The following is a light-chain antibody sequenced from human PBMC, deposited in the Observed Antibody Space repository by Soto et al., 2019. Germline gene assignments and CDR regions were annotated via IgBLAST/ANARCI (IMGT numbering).Light chain of an antibody. Sequence: EVVLTQSPGTLSLSPGERATLSCRASQSVSSTYLAWYQQKPGQAPRLLIYAASSRATGIPDRFSGSGSGKDFTLTISRLEPEDFAVYYCQQYGSSPTFGQGTRVEIK. CDR2: AAS. J-gene: IGKJ1*01. CDR1: QSVSSTY. CDR3: QQYGSSPT. V-gene: IGKV3-20*01.